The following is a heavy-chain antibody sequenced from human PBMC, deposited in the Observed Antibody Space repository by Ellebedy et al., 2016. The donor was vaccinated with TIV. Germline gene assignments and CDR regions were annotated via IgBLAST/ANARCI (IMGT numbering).Heavy chain of an antibody. CDR1: GLTFSSHA. J-gene: IGHJ3*02. CDR3: AKRRGYNYDDHAFDI. CDR2: ITGLGNNA. Sequence: GESLKISCAASGLTFSSHAMSWVRQAPGKGLEWVSSITGLGNNAYYADSVKGRFSISRDNSKNTLDLQMNSLRVEDTAVYYCAKRRGYNYDDHAFDIWGQGTVVTVSS. V-gene: IGHV3-23*01. D-gene: IGHD5-18*01.